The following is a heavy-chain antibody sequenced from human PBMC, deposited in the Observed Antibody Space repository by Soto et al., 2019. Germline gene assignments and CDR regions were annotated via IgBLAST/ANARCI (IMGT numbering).Heavy chain of an antibody. D-gene: IGHD2-2*01. J-gene: IGHJ4*02. CDR2: ISYDGSNK. CDR1: GFTFSHYG. CDR3: ARYSGKYQGPIDY. V-gene: IGHV3-30*03. Sequence: QVQLVESGGGVVQPGRSLRLSCAASGFTFSHYGIHWVRQAPGKGLEWLAVISYDGSNKHYADSVKGRFTVSRDNPKNTLYLHMNSLRAEDTAVYFCARYSGKYQGPIDYWGQGTLVTVSS.